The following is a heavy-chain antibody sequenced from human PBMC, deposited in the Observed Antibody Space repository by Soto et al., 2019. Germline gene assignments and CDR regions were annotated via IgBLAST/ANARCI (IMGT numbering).Heavy chain of an antibody. J-gene: IGHJ3*02. CDR3: ALVERGTATTVVDAFDI. V-gene: IGHV4-34*01. CDR1: GGFVTSGSYY. D-gene: IGHD1-1*01. Sequence: QVQLQQWGAGLLKPSETLSLTCAVYGGFVTSGSYYWSWIRQPPGKGLEWIGEMSHSGGTHFNPSLKSRVTTSVDTSKNQFTLKMSSVTAADTALYYCALVERGTATTVVDAFDIWGPGTMVTVSS. CDR2: MSHSGGT.